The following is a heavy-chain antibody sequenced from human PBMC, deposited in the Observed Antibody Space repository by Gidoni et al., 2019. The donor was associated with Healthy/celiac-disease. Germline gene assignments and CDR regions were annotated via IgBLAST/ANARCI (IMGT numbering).Heavy chain of an antibody. CDR1: GFTFSDYY. CDR2: VSSSSSYT. CDR3: ARDSGYSSSWDFDY. V-gene: IGHV3-11*05. D-gene: IGHD6-13*01. Sequence: QVQLVESGGGLVMPGGSPRLSCAASGFTFSDYYMSWIRQAPGKGLEWVSYVSSSSSYTNYADSVKGRFTISRDNAKNSLYLQMNSLRAEDTAVYYCARDSGYSSSWDFDYWGQGTLVTVSS. J-gene: IGHJ4*02.